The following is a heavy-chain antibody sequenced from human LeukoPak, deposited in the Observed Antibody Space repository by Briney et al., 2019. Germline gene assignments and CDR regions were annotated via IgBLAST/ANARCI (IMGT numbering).Heavy chain of an antibody. Sequence: SETLSLTCAVYGGSFSDYYWSWIRQPPGEGLEWIGEINRGGSTEYNPSLKSRATISVDTSKNQFSLKLSSVTAADTAVYYCARGYGSGSYWDYWGQGTLVTVSS. V-gene: IGHV4-34*01. CDR1: GGSFSDYY. CDR3: ARGYGSGSYWDY. J-gene: IGHJ4*02. CDR2: INRGGST. D-gene: IGHD3-10*01.